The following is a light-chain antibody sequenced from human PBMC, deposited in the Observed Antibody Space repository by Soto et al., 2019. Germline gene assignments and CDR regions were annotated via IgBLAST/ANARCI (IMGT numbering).Light chain of an antibody. J-gene: IGKJ1*01. V-gene: IGKV3-11*01. CDR3: QQRSNWPWT. Sequence: IVLTRSASTLSLSPCSRAALSCGASQSVSSYLAWYQQKPGQAPRLLIHDASNRATGIPARFSGSGSGTDFTLTISSLEPEDFAVYYCQQRSNWPWTFGQGTKV. CDR2: DAS. CDR1: QSVSSY.